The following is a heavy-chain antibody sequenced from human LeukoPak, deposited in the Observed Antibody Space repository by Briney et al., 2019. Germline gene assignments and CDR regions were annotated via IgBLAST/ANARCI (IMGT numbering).Heavy chain of an antibody. CDR1: GFTFSDYY. J-gene: IGHJ5*02. Sequence: GGSLRLSCAASGFTFSDYYMSWIRQAPGKGLEWVSYISSSGSTIYYADSVKGRFTISRDNAKNSLYLQMNSLRAEDTAVYYCARDLYRFGVAAAPPNWFDPWGQGTLVTVSS. CDR2: ISSSGSTI. CDR3: ARDLYRFGVAAAPPNWFDP. V-gene: IGHV3-11*04. D-gene: IGHD6-13*01.